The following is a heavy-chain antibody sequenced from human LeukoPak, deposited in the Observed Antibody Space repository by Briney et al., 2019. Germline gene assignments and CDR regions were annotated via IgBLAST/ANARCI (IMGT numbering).Heavy chain of an antibody. CDR2: ISYDGSNK. Sequence: GRSLTLSCAASGFTFSSYAMHWVRQAPGKGLEWVAVISYDGSNKYYADSVKGRFTTSRDNSKTTLYLQMNSLRAEDTAVYYCAKDRGDSSGYYLDYWGQGTLVTVSS. J-gene: IGHJ4*02. CDR3: AKDRGDSSGYYLDY. CDR1: GFTFSSYA. D-gene: IGHD3-22*01. V-gene: IGHV3-30*04.